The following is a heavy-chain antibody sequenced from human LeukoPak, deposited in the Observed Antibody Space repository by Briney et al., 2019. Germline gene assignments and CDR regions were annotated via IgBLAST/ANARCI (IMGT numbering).Heavy chain of an antibody. CDR2: INHSGTT. CDR1: GGSISDNY. J-gene: IGHJ5*02. V-gene: IGHV4-34*01. Sequence: SETLSLTCTVSGGSISDNYWTWIRQPPGKGLEWIGQINHSGTTNYNPSLKSRVTILVDTSKNQFSLKLSSVTAADTAVYYCTRVDTAMSAFDPWGQGTLVTVSS. D-gene: IGHD5-18*01. CDR3: TRVDTAMSAFDP.